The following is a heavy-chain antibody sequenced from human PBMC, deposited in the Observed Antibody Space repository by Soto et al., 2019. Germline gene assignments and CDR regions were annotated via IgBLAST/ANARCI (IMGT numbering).Heavy chain of an antibody. CDR2: ISGSGGST. J-gene: IGHJ1*01. D-gene: IGHD6-19*01. V-gene: IGHV3-23*01. CDR3: AKPRESGWFSAEYFQH. Sequence: GGSLRLSCAASGFSLSSYAMNWVRQAPGKGLEWVSVISGSGGSTYYADSVKGRFTISRDNSKNTLYLQMNSLRAEDTAVYYCAKPRESGWFSAEYFQHWGKGTLVPVSS. CDR1: GFSLSSYA.